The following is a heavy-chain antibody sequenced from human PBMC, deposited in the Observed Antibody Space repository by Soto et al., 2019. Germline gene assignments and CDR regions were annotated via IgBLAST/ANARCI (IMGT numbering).Heavy chain of an antibody. J-gene: IGHJ4*02. CDR1: GGSISSINW. CDR3: AGRRLILTGRFDY. CDR2: IFHSGST. Sequence: QVQLQESGPGLVNPSGTLSLPCAVSGGSISSINWWGWVRHPPGRGLEGIGEIFHSGSTNYNPSLKSRVTISVDKSKNQFSLKLSSVTAADTAVYYCAGRRLILTGRFDYWGQGTLVTVSS. D-gene: IGHD3-9*01. V-gene: IGHV4-4*02.